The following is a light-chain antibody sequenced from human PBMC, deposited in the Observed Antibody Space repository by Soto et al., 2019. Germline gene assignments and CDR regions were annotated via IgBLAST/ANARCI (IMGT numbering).Light chain of an antibody. CDR3: SSYTSSSTPMV. V-gene: IGLV2-14*01. J-gene: IGLJ1*01. CDR2: EVS. CDR1: SSDVGGYNY. Sequence: QSALTQPASVSGSPGQSITISCTGISSDVGGYNYVSWYQQHPGKAPKLMIYEVSNRPSGVSNRFSGSKSGNTASLTISGLQAEDEADYYCSSYTSSSTPMVFGTGTKVTVL.